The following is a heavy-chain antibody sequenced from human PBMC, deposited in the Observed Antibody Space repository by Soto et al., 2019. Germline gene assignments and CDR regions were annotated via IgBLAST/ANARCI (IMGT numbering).Heavy chain of an antibody. Sequence: QVQLQQWGAGLLKPSETLSLTCAVYGGSFSGYYWSWIRQPPGKGLEWIGEINHSGSTNYNPSLKSRVTISVDTSKNQFSLKLSSVTAADTAVYYCARRRRYGYSGYVIEGYYFDYWGQGTLVTVSS. CDR1: GGSFSGYY. CDR2: INHSGST. D-gene: IGHD5-12*01. J-gene: IGHJ4*02. V-gene: IGHV4-34*01. CDR3: ARRRRYGYSGYVIEGYYFDY.